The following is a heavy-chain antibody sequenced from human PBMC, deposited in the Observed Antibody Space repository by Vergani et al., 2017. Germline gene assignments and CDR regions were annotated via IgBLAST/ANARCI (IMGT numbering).Heavy chain of an antibody. D-gene: IGHD2-15*01. CDR3: AKPGHSGYGSGGSCYFLGLLDY. J-gene: IGHJ4*02. Sequence: EVQLLESGGGLVQPGGSLRLSCAASGFPFSSYAMSWVRQAPGKGLEWVSASSGSGGSTYYADSVKGRFTISRDNSKNKLYLQMNSLRAEDTAVYYCAKPGHSGYGSGGSCYFLGLLDYWGEGTLVAVSS. CDR2: SSGSGGST. V-gene: IGHV3-23*01. CDR1: GFPFSSYA.